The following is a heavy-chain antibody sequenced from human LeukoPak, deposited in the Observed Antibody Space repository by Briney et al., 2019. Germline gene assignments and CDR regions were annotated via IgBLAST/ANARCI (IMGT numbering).Heavy chain of an antibody. CDR3: TTVSPLYYYYGMDV. CDR2: IRSKTDGGTT. Sequence: GGSLRLSCAASGFTFSNAWMSRVRQAPGKGLEWVGRIRSKTDGGTTDYAAPVKGRFTISRDDSKNTLYLQMNSLKSEDTAVYYCTTVSPLYYYYGMDVWGQGTTVTVSS. J-gene: IGHJ6*02. V-gene: IGHV3-15*01. CDR1: GFTFSNAW.